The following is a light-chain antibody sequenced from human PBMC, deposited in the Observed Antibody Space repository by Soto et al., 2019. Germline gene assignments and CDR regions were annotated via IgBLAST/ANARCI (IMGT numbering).Light chain of an antibody. Sequence: DIVMTQSPATLSVSPVERASLSCRASQSVSSNLAWYQQKPGQAPRLLIYGASTRATGIPAKFSGGGSGTEFTLTISSLQSEDFAIYYCQQYKNGWTFGQGTKVDNK. CDR3: QQYKNGWT. V-gene: IGKV3-15*01. J-gene: IGKJ1*01. CDR2: GAS. CDR1: QSVSSN.